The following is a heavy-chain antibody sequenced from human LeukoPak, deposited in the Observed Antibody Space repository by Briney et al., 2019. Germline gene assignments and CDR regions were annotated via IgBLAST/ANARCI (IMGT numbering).Heavy chain of an antibody. J-gene: IGHJ4*02. Sequence: SVKVSCKASGGTFSSYAISWVRQAPGQGLEWMGGIIPIFDTTNYAQNFQGRVTITTDESTSTAYMELSSLRSEDTAVYYCARGRGSYYYGSGRYTAPDFDYWGREPWSPSPQ. CDR3: ARGRGSYYYGSGRYTAPDFDY. CDR1: GGTFSSYA. CDR2: IIPIFDTT. V-gene: IGHV1-69*05. D-gene: IGHD3-10*01.